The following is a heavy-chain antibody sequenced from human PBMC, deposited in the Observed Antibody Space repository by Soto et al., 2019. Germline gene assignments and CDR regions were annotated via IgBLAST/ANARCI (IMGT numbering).Heavy chain of an antibody. D-gene: IGHD3-22*01. CDR3: ARSYYDRSGYAVDP. CDR1: RASNSNDP. Sequence: SVTMSLTRRPSRASNSNDPLRWFRQPPGKRLEWIGYMYKAGSINYNPSLKSRVTLSVDTSKNQFSLNLTSVTAADTAVYYCARSYYDRSGYAVDPWGQGTLVT. V-gene: IGHV4-4*09. J-gene: IGHJ5*02. CDR2: MYKAGSI.